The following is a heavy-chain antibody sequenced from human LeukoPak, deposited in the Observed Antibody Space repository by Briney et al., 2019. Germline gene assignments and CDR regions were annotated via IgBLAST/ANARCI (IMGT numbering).Heavy chain of an antibody. D-gene: IGHD3-9*01. V-gene: IGHV3-23*01. Sequence: PGGSLRLSRAASGFIFRNYAMSWVRQAPGKGLEWVSAINGSGDTTYYADSVKGRFTISRDNSKNTLYVEMNTLRAEDTAVYYCAKWGDYDILTGYYVSDFWGQGTLVTVSS. CDR1: GFIFRNYA. CDR3: AKWGDYDILTGYYVSDF. CDR2: INGSGDTT. J-gene: IGHJ4*02.